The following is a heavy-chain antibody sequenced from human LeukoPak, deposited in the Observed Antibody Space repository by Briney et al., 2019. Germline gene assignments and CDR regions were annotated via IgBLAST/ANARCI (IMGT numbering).Heavy chain of an antibody. V-gene: IGHV4-30-2*01. CDR3: ARGGTIKNGMDV. J-gene: IGHJ6*02. D-gene: IGHD1-14*01. CDR1: GGSISSGGYS. CDR2: IYHSGST. Sequence: NPSQTLSLTCAVSGGSISSGGYSWGWIRQPPGKGLEWIGYIYHSGSTYYNPSLKSRVTISVDRSKNQFSLKLSSVTAADTAVYYCARGGTIKNGMDVWGQGTTVTVSS.